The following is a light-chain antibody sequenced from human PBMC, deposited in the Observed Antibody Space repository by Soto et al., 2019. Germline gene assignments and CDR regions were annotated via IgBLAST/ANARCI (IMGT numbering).Light chain of an antibody. J-gene: IGKJ1*01. Sequence: DLVMTQSPLSLSVTPGEPASISCRSSQSLLHSNGYNYLDWYLQKPGQSPQLLVYLGSTRASGVPDRFSGSGSGTDFTLKISRVEAEDVGVYYCMQALQTPPWTFGQGTRVEIK. V-gene: IGKV2-28*01. CDR2: LGS. CDR1: QSLLHSNGYNY. CDR3: MQALQTPPWT.